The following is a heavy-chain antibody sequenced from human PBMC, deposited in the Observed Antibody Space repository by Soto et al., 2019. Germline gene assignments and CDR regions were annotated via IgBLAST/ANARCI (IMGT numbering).Heavy chain of an antibody. CDR1: GFTFTNYA. CDR2: INAGNGDT. J-gene: IGHJ4*02. D-gene: IGHD6-19*01. CDR3: ARDPRSGWSGGSHY. Sequence: ASVKVSCKTSGFTFTNYAIHWVRQAPGQRLEWMGWINAGNGDTKYSQKFQGRVIITRDTSASTAYMELSSLTSEDTAVYYCARDPRSGWSGGSHYWGQGPLVTSPQ. V-gene: IGHV1-3*01.